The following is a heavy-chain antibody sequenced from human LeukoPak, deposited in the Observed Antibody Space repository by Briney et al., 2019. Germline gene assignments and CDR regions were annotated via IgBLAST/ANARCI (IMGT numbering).Heavy chain of an antibody. D-gene: IGHD1-26*01. J-gene: IGHJ4*02. CDR3: ARELVGATTLPDY. V-gene: IGHV4-34*01. CDR1: AGSFSGFY. CDR2: INQSGST. Sequence: PSETLSLTCAVYAGSFSGFYWSWIRQPPGKGLEWIGEINQSGSTNYNPSLKSRVTISIDTSKNQFSLKLSSVTAADTAAYYCARELVGATTLPDYWGQGTLVTVSS.